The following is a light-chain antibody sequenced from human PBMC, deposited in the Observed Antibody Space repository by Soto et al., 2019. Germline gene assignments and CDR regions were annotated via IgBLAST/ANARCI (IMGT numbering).Light chain of an antibody. CDR2: GAT. J-gene: IGKJ4*01. CDR3: QQYKSYSLT. Sequence: IVLTQSPGTLSLSPWERATISCRASQSVTTQLAWYQQKPGQAPRLIIYGATSRATGIPDRFSGSGSGTEFTLAISSLQADDVATYYCQQYKSYSLTGGGGTKVEIK. CDR1: QSVTTQ. V-gene: IGKV3D-15*01.